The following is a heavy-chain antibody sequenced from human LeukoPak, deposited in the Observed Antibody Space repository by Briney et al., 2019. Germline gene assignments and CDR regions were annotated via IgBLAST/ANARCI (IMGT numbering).Heavy chain of an antibody. V-gene: IGHV3-21*01. CDR1: GFTFSSYS. Sequence: GGSLRLSCAASGFTFSSYSMNWVRQAPGKGLEWVSSISSSSSYIYYADSVKGRFTISRDNAKNSLYLQMNSLRAEDTAVYFCARFASSHFDYWGQGTLVTVSS. CDR2: ISSSSSYI. CDR3: ARFASSHFDY. J-gene: IGHJ4*02. D-gene: IGHD2-21*01.